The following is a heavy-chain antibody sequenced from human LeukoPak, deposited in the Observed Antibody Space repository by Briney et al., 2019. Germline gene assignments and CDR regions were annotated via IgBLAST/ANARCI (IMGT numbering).Heavy chain of an antibody. J-gene: IGHJ3*02. V-gene: IGHV3-23*01. Sequence: PGGSLRLSCAASGFIFSSYAMSWVRQAPGKGLEWVSAIIGSGGSTYYADSVKGRFTISRHNSKNTPYLQMNRLRGEGAAVYYCAKNSGSYPWMGYDAFDIWGQGTMVTVSS. CDR3: AKNSGSYPWMGYDAFDI. CDR2: IIGSGGST. D-gene: IGHD1-26*01. CDR1: GFIFSSYA.